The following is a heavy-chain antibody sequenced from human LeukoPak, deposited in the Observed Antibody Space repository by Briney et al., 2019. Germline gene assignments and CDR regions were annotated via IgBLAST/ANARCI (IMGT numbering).Heavy chain of an antibody. J-gene: IGHJ2*01. CDR3: ARRAAARGANWYFDL. CDR1: GFTFSSYD. V-gene: IGHV3-13*01. CDR2: IGTAGDT. D-gene: IGHD6-13*01. Sequence: KPGGSLRLSCAASGFTFSSYDMHWVRQATGKGLEWVSAIGTAGDTYYPGSVKGRFTISRENAKNSLYLQMNSLRAGDTAVYYCARRAAARGANWYFDLWGRGTLVTVSS.